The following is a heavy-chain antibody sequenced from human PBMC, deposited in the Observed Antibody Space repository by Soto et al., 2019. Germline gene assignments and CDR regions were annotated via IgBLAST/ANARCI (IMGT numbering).Heavy chain of an antibody. V-gene: IGHV4-59*08. Sequence: SETLSLTCTVSGGSISSYYWSWIRQPPGKGLEWIGYIYYSGSTNYNPSLKSRVTISVDTSKNQFSLKLSSVTAADTAVYYCARPGGPSGYDGFLDYWGQGTLVTVST. CDR3: ARPGGPSGYDGFLDY. J-gene: IGHJ4*02. CDR1: GGSISSYY. D-gene: IGHD5-12*01. CDR2: IYYSGST.